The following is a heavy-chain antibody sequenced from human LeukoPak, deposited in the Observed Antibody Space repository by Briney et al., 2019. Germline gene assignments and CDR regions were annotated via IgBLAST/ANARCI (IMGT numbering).Heavy chain of an antibody. CDR2: INHSGST. D-gene: IGHD3-22*01. CDR1: GGSFSGYY. Sequence: SETLSLTCAVYGGSFSGYYWSWIRQPPGKGLEWIGEINHSGSTNYDPSLKSRVTISVDTSKNQFSLKLSSVTAADTAVYYCARGEPHYYYDSSGYYYPWGQGTLVTVSS. CDR3: ARGEPHYYYDSSGYYYP. J-gene: IGHJ5*02. V-gene: IGHV4-34*01.